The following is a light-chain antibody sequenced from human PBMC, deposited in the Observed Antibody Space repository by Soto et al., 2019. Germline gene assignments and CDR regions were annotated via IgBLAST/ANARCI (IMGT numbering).Light chain of an antibody. CDR2: EVS. CDR3: QQRINWRST. CDR1: QSVRSSY. J-gene: IGKJ4*01. V-gene: IGKV3D-20*02. Sequence: EIVMRQSPATLYVSPGERATLSCRASQSVRSSYLAWYQQKHGQAPRLLIYEVSTRATGIPARFSGSGSGTDLTLTISRLEPEDFEVYFCQQRINWRSTFGGGTKVDI.